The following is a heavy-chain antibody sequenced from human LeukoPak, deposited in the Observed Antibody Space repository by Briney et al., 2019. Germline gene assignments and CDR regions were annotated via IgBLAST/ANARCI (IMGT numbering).Heavy chain of an antibody. CDR1: GGSISSYY. CDR2: ISYSGTT. Sequence: PSETLSLTCTVSGGSISSYYWSWIRQPPGKGLEWIGYISYSGTTNYNPSLKSRVTISVAPSKNQFSLKLRSVTAPDTAVYYCARDRGNYFEYWGQGTLVTVSS. J-gene: IGHJ4*02. V-gene: IGHV4-59*01. D-gene: IGHD6-13*01. CDR3: ARDRGNYFEY.